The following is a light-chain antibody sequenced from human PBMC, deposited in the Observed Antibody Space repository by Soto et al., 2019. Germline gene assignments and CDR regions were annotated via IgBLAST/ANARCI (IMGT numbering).Light chain of an antibody. CDR2: GAS. CDR3: QHYKMYSPWT. Sequence: EIVMTQSPATLSVSPGARATLSCRASQSISSHLAWYQQKPGQAPRLLIYGASTRATGFPARFSGSGSGTEFTLTISSLQPDDFATYYCQHYKMYSPWTFGQGTKV. V-gene: IGKV3-15*01. CDR1: QSISSH. J-gene: IGKJ1*01.